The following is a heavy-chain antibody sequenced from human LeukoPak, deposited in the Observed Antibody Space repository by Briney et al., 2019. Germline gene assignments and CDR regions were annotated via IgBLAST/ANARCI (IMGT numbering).Heavy chain of an antibody. CDR2: IWYDGSNK. V-gene: IGHV3-33*01. CDR3: ARDLYSNYVYYFDY. D-gene: IGHD4-11*01. Sequence: PGGSLRLSCAASGFTFSTFGMHWVRQAPGKGLEWVSVIWYDGSNKFYADSVKGRFTISRDNSKNTLYLRMNGLRAEDTAVYYCARDLYSNYVYYFDYWGQGTLVTVSS. J-gene: IGHJ4*02. CDR1: GFTFSTFG.